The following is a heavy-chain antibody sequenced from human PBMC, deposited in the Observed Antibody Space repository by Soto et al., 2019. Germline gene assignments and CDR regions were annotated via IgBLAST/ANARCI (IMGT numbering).Heavy chain of an antibody. Sequence: PGGSLRLSCAASGFTFDDYAMHWVRQAPGKGLEWVSGISWNSGSIGYADSVKGRFTISRDNAKNSLYLQMNSLRAEDTALYYCARYNWNYCDYWGQGTLVTVSS. CDR3: ARYNWNYCDY. V-gene: IGHV3-9*01. D-gene: IGHD1-1*01. J-gene: IGHJ4*02. CDR1: GFTFDDYA. CDR2: ISWNSGSI.